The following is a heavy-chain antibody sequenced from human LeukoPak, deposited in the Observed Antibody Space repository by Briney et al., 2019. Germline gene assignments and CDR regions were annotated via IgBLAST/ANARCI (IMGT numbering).Heavy chain of an antibody. CDR3: SLLAVASPQDY. CDR1: GFSFSTYE. J-gene: IGHJ4*02. D-gene: IGHD6-19*01. CDR2: ISSSGSTV. V-gene: IGHV3-48*03. Sequence: GGSLRLSYAASGFSFSTYEMHWVRQAPGKGLEWVSDISSSGSTVYYADSVKGRFTTSRDNANNYLYLQMQSLRAEDTAVYYCSLLAVASPQDYWGQGTLVTVSS.